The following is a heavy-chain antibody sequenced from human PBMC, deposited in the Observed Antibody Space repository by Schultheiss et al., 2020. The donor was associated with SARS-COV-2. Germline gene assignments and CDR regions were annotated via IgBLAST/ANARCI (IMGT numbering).Heavy chain of an antibody. Sequence: ASVKVSCKASGYTFTSYAMHWVRQAPGQRLEWMGWINPNSGGTNYAQKFQGRVTMTRDTSISTAYMELNSLRAEDTAVYYCARWGGRITDAFDIWGQGTMVTVSS. CDR1: GYTFTSYA. D-gene: IGHD2-15*01. CDR2: INPNSGGT. CDR3: ARWGGRITDAFDI. V-gene: IGHV1-2*02. J-gene: IGHJ3*02.